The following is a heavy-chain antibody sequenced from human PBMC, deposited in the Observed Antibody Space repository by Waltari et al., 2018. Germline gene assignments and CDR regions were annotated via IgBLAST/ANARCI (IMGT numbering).Heavy chain of an antibody. D-gene: IGHD6-19*01. J-gene: IGHJ6*02. CDR3: ARVLSQQWLVHRFDYGMDV. V-gene: IGHV4-4*02. Sequence: SGGSISSSNWWSWVRQPPGKGLEWIGEIYHSGSTNYNPSLKSRVTISVDKSKNQFSLKLSSVTAADTAVYYCARVLSQQWLVHRFDYGMDVWGQGTTVTVSS. CDR2: IYHSGST. CDR1: GGSISSSNW.